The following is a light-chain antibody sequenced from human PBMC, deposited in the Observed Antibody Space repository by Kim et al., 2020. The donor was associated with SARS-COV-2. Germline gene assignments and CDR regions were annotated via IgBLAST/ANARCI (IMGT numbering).Light chain of an antibody. CDR1: QSVSDNC. J-gene: IGKJ1*01. CDR2: VAS. V-gene: IGKV3-20*01. CDR3: QQYGSAPRT. Sequence: EIVLTQSPGPLSLSPGERATLPCRASQSVSDNCLAWYQQKPGQAPRLLIYVASSMVTGIPDRFSGSGSGTDFTLTISRLEPEDFAVYYCQQYGSAPRTFGQGTKVDIK.